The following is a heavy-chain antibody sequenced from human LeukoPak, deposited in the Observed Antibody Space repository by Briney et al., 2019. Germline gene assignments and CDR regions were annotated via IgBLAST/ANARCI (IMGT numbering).Heavy chain of an antibody. V-gene: IGHV1-69*13. CDR2: IIPIFGTA. CDR1: GGTFSSYA. Sequence: SVKVSCKASGGTFSSYAISWVRQAPGQGLGWMGGIIPIFGTANYAQKFQGRVTITADESTSTAYMELSSLRSEDTAVYYCARDRPLDMVRGVTWFDPWGQGTLVTVSS. J-gene: IGHJ5*02. CDR3: ARDRPLDMVRGVTWFDP. D-gene: IGHD3-10*01.